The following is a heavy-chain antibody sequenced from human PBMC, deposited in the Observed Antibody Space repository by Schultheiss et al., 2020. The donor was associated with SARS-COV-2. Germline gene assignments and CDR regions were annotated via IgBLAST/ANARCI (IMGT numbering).Heavy chain of an antibody. Sequence: SVKVSCKASGFTFTSSAVQWVRQARGQRLEWIGWIVVGSGNTNYAQKFQERVTITRDMSTSTAYMELSSLRSEDTAVYYCTTGIQSSGWYIEVIDYWGQGTLVTVSS. V-gene: IGHV1-58*01. J-gene: IGHJ4*02. CDR1: GFTFTSSA. CDR3: TTGIQSSGWYIEVIDY. CDR2: IVVGSGNT. D-gene: IGHD6-19*01.